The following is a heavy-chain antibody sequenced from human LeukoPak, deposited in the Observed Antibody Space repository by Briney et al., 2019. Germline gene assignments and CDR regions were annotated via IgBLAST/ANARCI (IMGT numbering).Heavy chain of an antibody. CDR2: IHYSGRT. V-gene: IGHV4-31*03. Sequence: SETLSLTCSVSDGSVSSADFYWSWLRQHPGKGLEWIGHIHYSGRTYYNPSLKSRVAISLDTSKNQFSLKLGSVTAADTAVYYCARDRYSGYDWDFYSYGMDVWGKGTTVTVSS. J-gene: IGHJ6*04. D-gene: IGHD5-12*01. CDR1: DGSVSSADFY. CDR3: ARDRYSGYDWDFYSYGMDV.